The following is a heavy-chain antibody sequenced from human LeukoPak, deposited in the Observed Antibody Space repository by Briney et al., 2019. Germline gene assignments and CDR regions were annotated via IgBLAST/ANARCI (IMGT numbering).Heavy chain of an antibody. CDR2: ISNNGGNT. J-gene: IGHJ6*02. V-gene: IGHV3-64*01. CDR3: ARDRGWSFPNYGMDV. CDR1: GFSFSSHA. D-gene: IGHD2-21*01. Sequence: PGGSLRLSCVASGFSFSSHAMHLVRQAPGEGLEYVSAISNNGGNTYYASSVKGKFTISRDNSKNTLYLQMGSLRTEDMAVYYCARDRGWSFPNYGMDVWGQGTTVTVSS.